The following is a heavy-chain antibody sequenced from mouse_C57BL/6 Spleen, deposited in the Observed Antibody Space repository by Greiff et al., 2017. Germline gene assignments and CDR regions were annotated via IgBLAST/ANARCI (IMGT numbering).Heavy chain of an antibody. CDR2: IYPGDGDT. D-gene: IGHD4-1*01. Sequence: VQLVESGAELVKPGASVKISCKASGYAFSSYWMNWVKQRPGKGLEWIGQIYPGDGDTNYNGKFKGKATLTADKSSSTAYMQLSSLTSEDSAVYFCARKLEDYFDYWGQGTTLTVSS. CDR1: GYAFSSYW. V-gene: IGHV1-80*01. CDR3: ARKLEDYFDY. J-gene: IGHJ2*01.